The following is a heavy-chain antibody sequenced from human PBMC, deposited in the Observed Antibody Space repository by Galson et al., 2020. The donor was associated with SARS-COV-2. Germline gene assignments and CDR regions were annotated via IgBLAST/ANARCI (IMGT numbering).Heavy chain of an antibody. CDR1: GFTFSGYG. CDR2: ISNDGSQK. D-gene: IGHD2-15*01. V-gene: IGHV3-30*18. CDR3: AKEQGGRSQIDN. Sequence: GESLKISCAASGFTFSGYGMHWVRQAPGKGLEWVAVISNDGSQKYYAHSVKGRFTISRDSSKNTVNLQMNSLRGEDTAVYYCAKEQGGRSQIDNWGQGTLVTVSS. J-gene: IGHJ4*02.